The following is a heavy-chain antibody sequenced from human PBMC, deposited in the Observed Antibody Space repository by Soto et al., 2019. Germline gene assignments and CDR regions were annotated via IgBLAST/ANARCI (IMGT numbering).Heavy chain of an antibody. J-gene: IGHJ3*02. CDR1: GDTFTANY. Sequence: ASVKVSCKASGDTFTANYIHWVRQAPGQGFEWMGWINPQSGGTNYPQKFRGRVTMTRDTSLSTVYMELRSLTSDDTAVYYCARVLGYASSWWRHSAFDIWGQGTMVTVSS. D-gene: IGHD6-13*01. CDR3: ARVLGYASSWWRHSAFDI. CDR2: INPQSGGT. V-gene: IGHV1-2*02.